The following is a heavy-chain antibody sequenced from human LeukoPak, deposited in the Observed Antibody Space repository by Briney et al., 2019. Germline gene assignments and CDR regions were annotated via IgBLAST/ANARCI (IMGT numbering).Heavy chain of an antibody. D-gene: IGHD4-23*01. V-gene: IGHV3-48*03. CDR1: GFTFSSYE. CDR2: ISGSAGTT. CDR3: ARRLTTAVAL. J-gene: IGHJ4*02. Sequence: GGSLRLSCAASGFTFSSYEMNWVRQAPGKGLEWVSYISGSAGTTYYADSVKGRFTISRDNAKNSLYLQMNSLRAEDTAVYYCARRLTTAVALWGQGTLVTVSS.